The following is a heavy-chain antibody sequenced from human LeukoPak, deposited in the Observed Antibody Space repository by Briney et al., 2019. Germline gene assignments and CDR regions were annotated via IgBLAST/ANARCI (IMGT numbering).Heavy chain of an antibody. CDR2: ISSSSSYI. CDR1: RFTFSSYS. CDR3: ARDRYSSTYDAFDI. V-gene: IGHV3-21*01. J-gene: IGHJ3*02. D-gene: IGHD6-13*01. Sequence: PGGSLRLSCAASRFTFSSYSMNWVRQAPGKGLEWVSSISSSSSYIYYADSVKGRFTLSRDNAKNSLYLQMNSLRAEDTAVYYCARDRYSSTYDAFDIWGQGTMVTVSS.